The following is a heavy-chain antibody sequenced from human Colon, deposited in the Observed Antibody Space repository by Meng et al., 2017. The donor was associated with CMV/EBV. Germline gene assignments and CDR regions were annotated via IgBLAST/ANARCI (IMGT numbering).Heavy chain of an antibody. D-gene: IGHD2-15*01. CDR3: VRGFCSGDSCYLFDY. CDR2: ISGNGRST. Sequence: SGLTFSCYTMCWVRQRPETGPEWVSGISGNGRSTYYADSVKGQLTISRDNSNNTLYLQMDNLRTEDTAIYYCVRGFCSGDSCYLFDYWSQGSLVTVSS. CDR1: GLTFSCYT. V-gene: IGHV3-23*01. J-gene: IGHJ4*02.